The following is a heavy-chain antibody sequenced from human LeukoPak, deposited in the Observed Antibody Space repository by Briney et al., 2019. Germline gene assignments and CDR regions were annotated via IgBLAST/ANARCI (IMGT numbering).Heavy chain of an antibody. V-gene: IGHV1-2*02. D-gene: IGHD3-10*01. CDR3: ARATAFLLWFGELMGAFDI. CDR1: GYTFTGYY. CDR2: INPNSGGT. J-gene: IGHJ3*02. Sequence: ASVNVSFKASGYTFTGYYMHWVRQAPGQGLEWMGWINPNSGGTNYAQKFQGRVTMTRDTSISTAYMELSRLRSDDTAVYYCARATAFLLWFGELMGAFDIWGQGTMVTVSS.